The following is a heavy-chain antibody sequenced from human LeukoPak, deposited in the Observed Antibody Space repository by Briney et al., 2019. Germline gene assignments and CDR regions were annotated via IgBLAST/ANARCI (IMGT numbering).Heavy chain of an antibody. Sequence: SETLSLTCAVYGGSFSGYYWSWIRQPPGKGLKWIGEINHSGSTNYNPSLKSRVTISVDTSKNQFSLKLSSVTAADTAVYYCARGASYSSGWLPKYFQHWGQGTLVTVSS. V-gene: IGHV4-34*01. D-gene: IGHD6-19*01. CDR1: GGSFSGYY. J-gene: IGHJ1*01. CDR2: INHSGST. CDR3: ARGASYSSGWLPKYFQH.